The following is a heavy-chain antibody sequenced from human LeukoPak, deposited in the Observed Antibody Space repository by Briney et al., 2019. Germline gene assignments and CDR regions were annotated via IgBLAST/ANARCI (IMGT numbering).Heavy chain of an antibody. V-gene: IGHV3-21*01. D-gene: IGHD6-13*01. Sequence: GGSRRPSWPAAGFTLSSYSMNWVRRPPGKGLGWVASISSSRSYIYYADSVKGRFTISSDNAKNSLYLQMNSLRAEDTAVYYCGRIEAAGFDYWGQGTLVTVSS. J-gene: IGHJ4*02. CDR3: GRIEAAGFDY. CDR1: GFTLSSYS. CDR2: ISSSRSYI.